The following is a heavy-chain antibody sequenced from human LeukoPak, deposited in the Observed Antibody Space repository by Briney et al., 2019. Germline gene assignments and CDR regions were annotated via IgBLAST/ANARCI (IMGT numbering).Heavy chain of an antibody. V-gene: IGHV3-48*03. CDR2: ISTSGSTT. CDR1: GFTFSDYE. CDR3: ARGAMHVFDC. J-gene: IGHJ4*02. Sequence: PGGSLRLSCAASGFTFSDYEINWVRQAPGRGLEWVSCISTSGSTTYYADSVKGRFTISRDNAKNSLFLQMNTLTVEDTAVYYCARGAMHVFDCWGQGTPVTVSS. D-gene: IGHD2-2*01.